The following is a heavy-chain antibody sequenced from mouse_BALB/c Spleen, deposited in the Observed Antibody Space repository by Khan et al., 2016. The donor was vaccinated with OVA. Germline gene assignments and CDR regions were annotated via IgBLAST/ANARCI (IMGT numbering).Heavy chain of an antibody. J-gene: IGHJ4*01. D-gene: IGHD3-3*01. V-gene: IGHV1-22*01. CDR2: IDPKNGVT. CDR1: GYTFTEYT. CDR3: ARDAGRY. Sequence: VQLKQSGPELVKPGASVKMSCKTSGYTFTEYTLHWVKQSHGKSLEWIGVIDPKNGVTSYNQKFKGKATLTVDRSSSTAYMEFRSLTSADSAVSYCARDAGRYWGQGTSVTVSS.